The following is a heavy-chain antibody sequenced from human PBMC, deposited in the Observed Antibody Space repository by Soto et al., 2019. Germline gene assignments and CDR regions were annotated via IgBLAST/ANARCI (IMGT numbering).Heavy chain of an antibody. D-gene: IGHD2-2*01. Sequence: GASVKVSCKASEGTFSSYAISWVRQAPGQGLEWMGGIIPIFGTANYAQKFQGRVTITADESTSTAYMELSSLRSEDTAVYYCAIMGVVPAATYYYYYGMDVWGQGTTVTVSS. V-gene: IGHV1-69*13. CDR3: AIMGVVPAATYYYYYGMDV. CDR1: EGTFSSYA. CDR2: IIPIFGTA. J-gene: IGHJ6*02.